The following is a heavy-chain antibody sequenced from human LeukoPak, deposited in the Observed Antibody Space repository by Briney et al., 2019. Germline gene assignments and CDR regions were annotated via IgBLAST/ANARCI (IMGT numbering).Heavy chain of an antibody. Sequence: GGSLRLSCIASGFNMSDYWMSWVRQAPGKGLEWVANIKQDGSEIYSGDSLKGRFTISRDNAKNSLYLQMNSLRGEDTAVYYCARVDCGGDCYSGAFDIWGQGTMVTVSS. J-gene: IGHJ3*02. CDR3: ARVDCGGDCYSGAFDI. CDR1: GFNMSDYW. CDR2: IKQDGSEI. V-gene: IGHV3-7*01. D-gene: IGHD2-21*02.